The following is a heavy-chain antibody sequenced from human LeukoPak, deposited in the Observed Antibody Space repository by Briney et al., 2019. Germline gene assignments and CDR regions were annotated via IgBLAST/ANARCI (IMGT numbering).Heavy chain of an antibody. D-gene: IGHD1-26*01. V-gene: IGHV3-23*03. CDR1: GFSFSSYA. J-gene: IGHJ6*02. CDR3: ARDRRTSTIVGATTYYYYNMDV. CDR2: IYSGGNT. Sequence: PGGSLRLSCAASGFSFSSYAMTWARQAPGKGLEWVSVIYSGGNTYYADSVKGRFTISRDNAKNSLYLQMNSLRAEDTAVYYCARDRRTSTIVGATTYYYYNMDVWGQGTTVTVSS.